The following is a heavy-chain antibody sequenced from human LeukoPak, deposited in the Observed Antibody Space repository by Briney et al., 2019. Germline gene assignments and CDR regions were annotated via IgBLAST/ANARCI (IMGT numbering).Heavy chain of an antibody. Sequence: GRSRRPSCAAAAFSPSSIWMSWVRPVPGKGLGWVANIKKDGSEKYYVDSVKGRFTISRDNAKNSLYLQMNSLRAEDTAVYYCARDSAVVEGNWFDPWGQGTLVTVSS. CDR1: AFSPSSIW. D-gene: IGHD2-2*01. CDR3: ARDSAVVEGNWFDP. J-gene: IGHJ5*02. V-gene: IGHV3-7*01. CDR2: IKKDGSEK.